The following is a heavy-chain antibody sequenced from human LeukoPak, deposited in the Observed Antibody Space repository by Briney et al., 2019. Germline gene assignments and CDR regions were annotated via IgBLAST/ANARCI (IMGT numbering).Heavy chain of an antibody. D-gene: IGHD5-12*01. J-gene: IGHJ4*02. CDR2: IKEDGSEK. CDR3: ARDQGWLQFDN. Sequence: PGGSLRLSCAASGFSFSSYWMSWVRQAPGKGLEWVANIKEDGSEKYYVDSLKGRFTISRDNAKSSLSLQLNSVRAEDTAVYYCARDQGWLQFDNWGQGTLVTVSS. V-gene: IGHV3-7*05. CDR1: GFSFSSYW.